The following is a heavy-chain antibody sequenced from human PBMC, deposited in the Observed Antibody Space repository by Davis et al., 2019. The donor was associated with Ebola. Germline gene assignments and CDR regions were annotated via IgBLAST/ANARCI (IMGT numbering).Heavy chain of an antibody. Sequence: SETLSLTCAVYGGSSSGHYWNWIRQPPGKGLEWIGEINHSGSTHYNPSLKSRVTLSVDTSKNQFSLKVNSVTAADTAMYYCARGYYLLEYWGHGRLVTVSS. D-gene: IGHD1-26*01. CDR1: GGSSSGHY. CDR3: ARGYYLLEY. J-gene: IGHJ4*01. V-gene: IGHV4-34*01. CDR2: INHSGST.